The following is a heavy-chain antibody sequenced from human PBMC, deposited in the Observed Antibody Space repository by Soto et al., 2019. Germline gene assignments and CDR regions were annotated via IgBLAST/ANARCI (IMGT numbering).Heavy chain of an antibody. J-gene: IGHJ6*02. CDR3: AREEVSQWFTKGYNGMDV. CDR1: GGPFSGYY. D-gene: IGHD3-22*01. V-gene: IGHV4-34*01. Sequence: QVQLQQWGAGLLKPSETLSLTCEVYGGPFSGYYWNWIRQSPGKGLEWIGQVNAGGGTNYNPSLKSRVTISEDTSKNQSFLKLRSVTAADTAVYYCAREEVSQWFTKGYNGMDVWGQGTTVTVSS. CDR2: VNAGGGT.